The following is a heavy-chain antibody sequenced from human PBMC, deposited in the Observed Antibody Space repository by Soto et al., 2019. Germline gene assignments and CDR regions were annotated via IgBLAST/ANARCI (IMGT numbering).Heavy chain of an antibody. D-gene: IGHD1-26*01. CDR2: IYYSGST. CDR3: ARDTNVGAEDYFDY. V-gene: IGHV4-59*01. Sequence: SETLSLTCTVSGGSISSYCWSWIRQPPGKGLEWIGYIYYSGSTNYNPSLKSRVTISVDTSKNQFSLKLSSVTAADTAVYYCARDTNVGAEDYFDYWGQGTLVTVSS. CDR1: GGSISSYC. J-gene: IGHJ4*02.